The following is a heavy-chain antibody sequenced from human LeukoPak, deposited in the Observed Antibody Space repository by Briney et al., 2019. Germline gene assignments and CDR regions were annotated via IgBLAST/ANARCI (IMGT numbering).Heavy chain of an antibody. CDR1: GGSISSYY. V-gene: IGHV4-4*07. CDR2: IYTSGST. J-gene: IGHJ4*02. CDR3: ARDGYDFWSGYSTGGFDY. D-gene: IGHD3-3*01. Sequence: ASETLSLTCTVSGGSISSYYWSWIRQPAGKGLEWIGRIYTSGSTNYNPSLKSRVTMSVDTSKNQFSLKLSSVTAADTAVYYCARDGYDFWSGYSTGGFDYWGQGTLVTVSS.